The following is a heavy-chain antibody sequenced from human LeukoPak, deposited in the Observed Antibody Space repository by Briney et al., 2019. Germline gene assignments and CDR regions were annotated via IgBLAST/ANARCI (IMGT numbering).Heavy chain of an antibody. CDR3: ARAPQITLYGAAAGTFDS. D-gene: IGHD6-13*01. CDR2: IYTSGTT. J-gene: IGHJ4*02. Sequence: PSETLSLTCTVSGGSISSGSFYWSWIRQPAGKGLEWIGRIYTSGTTTYNPSLKSRVSISVDTSKNQFSLNLNSVTAADTAVYYCARAPQITLYGAAAGTFDSWGQGTLVTVSS. CDR1: GGSISSGSFY. V-gene: IGHV4-61*02.